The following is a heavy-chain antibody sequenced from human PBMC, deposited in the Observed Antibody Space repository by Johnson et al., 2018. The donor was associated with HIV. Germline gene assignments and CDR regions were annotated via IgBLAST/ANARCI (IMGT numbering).Heavy chain of an antibody. D-gene: IGHD6-13*01. CDR1: GFTFSSYG. Sequence: QVQLVESGGGVVQPGGSLRLSCAASGFTFSSYGMHWVRQAPGKGLEWVTFIRYDGSNKYYADSVKGRFTISRDNSKNTLYLQMNSLRAEDTAVYYCATRQQLVHGAFDIWGQGTMVTVSS. J-gene: IGHJ3*02. CDR2: IRYDGSNK. V-gene: IGHV3-30*02. CDR3: ATRQQLVHGAFDI.